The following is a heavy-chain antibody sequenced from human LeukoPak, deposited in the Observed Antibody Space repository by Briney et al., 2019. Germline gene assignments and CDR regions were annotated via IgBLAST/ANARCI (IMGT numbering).Heavy chain of an antibody. Sequence: GGSLRLSWEVSGITLSNYGMSWVRQAPGKGLEWVEGISAGGGRTNYADSVKGRFTISRDNPKNTLYLQMNSLRAEDTAVYFCAKRGVVIRVILVGFHKEAYYFDSWGQGALVTVSS. CDR3: AKRGVVIRVILVGFHKEAYYFDS. CDR2: ISAGGGRT. J-gene: IGHJ4*02. V-gene: IGHV3-23*01. D-gene: IGHD3-22*01. CDR1: GITLSNYG.